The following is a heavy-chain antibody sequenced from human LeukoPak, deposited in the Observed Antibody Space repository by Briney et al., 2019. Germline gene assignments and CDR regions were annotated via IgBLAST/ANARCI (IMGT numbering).Heavy chain of an antibody. CDR1: GGSISSSSYY. D-gene: IGHD3-10*01. CDR2: IYYSGST. Sequence: PSETLSLTCTVSGGSISSSSYYWGWIRQPPGKGLEWIGSIYYSGSTYYNPSLKSRVTISVDTSKNQFSLKLSSVTAADTAVYYCASGPAGYYGSGSYYGVWGKGTTVTVSS. V-gene: IGHV4-39*01. CDR3: ASGPAGYYGSGSYYGV. J-gene: IGHJ6*04.